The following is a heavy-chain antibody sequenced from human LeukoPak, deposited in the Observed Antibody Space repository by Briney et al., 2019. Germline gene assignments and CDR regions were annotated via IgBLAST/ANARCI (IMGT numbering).Heavy chain of an antibody. V-gene: IGHV3-53*01. CDR2: IYGGGST. CDR3: ARGTDSYYYYMDV. CDR1: GFTVSSNY. Sequence: PGGSLRLSCAASGFTVSSNYMSWLPQAPGKGRECVSVIYGGGSTYYADSVRGRFTISRDNSKNTLFLQMNSLRAEDTAVYYCARGTDSYYYYMDVWGRGTTVTVSS. D-gene: IGHD2-8*02. J-gene: IGHJ6*03.